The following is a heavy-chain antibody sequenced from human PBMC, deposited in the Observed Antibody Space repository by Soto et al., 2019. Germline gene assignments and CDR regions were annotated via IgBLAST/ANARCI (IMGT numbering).Heavy chain of an antibody. Sequence: DVQLVESGGGLVQPGRSLRLSCAASGFTFDDYAMHWVRQAPGKGLAWVSGISWNSGSIGYADSVKGRFTISRDNAKNSLYLQMNSLRAEDTALYYCAKDGGITMVRGVITKSSGFDYWGQGTLVTVSS. CDR3: AKDGGITMVRGVITKSSGFDY. V-gene: IGHV3-9*01. D-gene: IGHD3-10*01. CDR2: ISWNSGSI. CDR1: GFTFDDYA. J-gene: IGHJ4*02.